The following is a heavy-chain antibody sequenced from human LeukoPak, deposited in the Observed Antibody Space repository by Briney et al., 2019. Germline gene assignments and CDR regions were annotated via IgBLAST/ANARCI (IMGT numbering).Heavy chain of an antibody. CDR2: ISAYNGNT. J-gene: IGHJ6*03. Sequence: ASVKVSCKASGYTFTSYGISWVRQAPGQGLEWMGWISAYNGNTNYAQKLQGRVTMTADTSTSTAYMELRSLRSDDTAVYYCARGGSSSWYPLHYYYYYYYMDVWGKGTTVTVSS. D-gene: IGHD6-13*01. CDR3: ARGGSSSWYPLHYYYYYYYMDV. CDR1: GYTFTSYG. V-gene: IGHV1-18*01.